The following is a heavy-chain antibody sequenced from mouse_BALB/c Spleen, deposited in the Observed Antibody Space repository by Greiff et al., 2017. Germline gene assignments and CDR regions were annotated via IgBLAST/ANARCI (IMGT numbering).Heavy chain of an antibody. CDR2: IYPGDGST. Sequence: QVQLQQSGAELVKPGASVKLSCKASGYTFTSYDINWVKQRPGQGLEWIGWIYPGDGSTKYNEKFKGKATLTADKSSSTAYMQLSSLTSENSAVYFCARGLRLYWYFDVWGAGTTVTVSS. CDR3: ARGLRLYWYFDV. CDR1: GYTFTSYD. J-gene: IGHJ1*01. V-gene: IGHV1S56*01. D-gene: IGHD2-4*01.